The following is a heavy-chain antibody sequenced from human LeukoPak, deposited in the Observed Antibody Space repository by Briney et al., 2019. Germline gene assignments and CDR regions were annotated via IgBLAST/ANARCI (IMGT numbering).Heavy chain of an antibody. J-gene: IGHJ3*02. CDR2: INQDGSEK. CDR1: GLIFSSYW. V-gene: IGHV3-7*01. D-gene: IGHD6-25*01. CDR3: AKGAAYTSLDI. Sequence: GGSLRLSCAASGLIFSSYWMSWVRQAPGKGLEWVANINQDGSEKYYVDSVKGRLTISRDTSTNTLYLQMNSLRSEDTAVYYCAKGAAYTSLDIWGHGTMVTVSS.